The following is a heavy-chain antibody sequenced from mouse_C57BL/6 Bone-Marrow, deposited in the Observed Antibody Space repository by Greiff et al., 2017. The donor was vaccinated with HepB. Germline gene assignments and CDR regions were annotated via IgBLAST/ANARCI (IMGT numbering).Heavy chain of an antibody. CDR2: ISGGGGNT. J-gene: IGHJ1*03. V-gene: IGHV5-9*01. CDR1: GFTFSSYT. CDR3: ARRANSFYWYFDV. D-gene: IGHD2-12*01. Sequence: EVQGVESGGGLVKPGGSLKLSCAASGFTFSSYTMSWVRQTPEKRLEWVATISGGGGNTYYPDSVKGRFTISRDNAKNTLYLQMSSLRSEDTALYYCARRANSFYWYFDVWGTGTTVTVSS.